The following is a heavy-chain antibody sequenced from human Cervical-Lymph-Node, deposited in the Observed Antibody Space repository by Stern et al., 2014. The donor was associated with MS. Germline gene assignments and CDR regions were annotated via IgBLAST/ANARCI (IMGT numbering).Heavy chain of an antibody. CDR2: SIPILGKA. D-gene: IGHD6-19*01. CDR3: AEAVAGYYYYGMDV. J-gene: IGHJ6*02. V-gene: IGHV1-69*02. CDR1: GGTFSSYT. Sequence: QVQLVQSGAGVKKPGSSVKGSCKASGGTFSSYTIRWGRQAPGQGLAGMGRSIPILGKANYAQKFQGRVTITADKSTSTAYMELSSLRSEDTAVYYCAEAVAGYYYYGMDVWGQGTTVTVSS.